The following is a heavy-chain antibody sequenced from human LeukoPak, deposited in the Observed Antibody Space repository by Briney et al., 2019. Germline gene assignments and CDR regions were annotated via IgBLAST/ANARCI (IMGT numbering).Heavy chain of an antibody. CDR1: GYTFASYW. Sequence: GESLKISCKGSGYTFASYWIGWVRQMPGKGLEWMGIIDPRDSETRYSPSFQGQVTISVGKSITTAYLQWSNLKASDTAIYYCARQASGNFDYWGQGTLVTVSS. J-gene: IGHJ4*02. CDR2: IDPRDSET. D-gene: IGHD1-26*01. V-gene: IGHV5-51*01. CDR3: ARQASGNFDY.